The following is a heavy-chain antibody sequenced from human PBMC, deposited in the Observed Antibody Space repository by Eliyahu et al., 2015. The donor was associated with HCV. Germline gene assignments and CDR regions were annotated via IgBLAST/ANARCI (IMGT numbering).Heavy chain of an antibody. Sequence: QLQLQESGPGLVKPSETLSLTCTVSGGSXSSSSYYWGWLRQPPGKGLEWIGGIYYSGSTYYNPSLKSRVTISVDTSKNQFSLKLSSVTAADTAVYYCAAAPYGDYKVDYWGQGTLVTVSS. CDR3: AAAPYGDYKVDY. CDR2: IYYSGST. V-gene: IGHV4-39*01. CDR1: GGSXSSSSYY. D-gene: IGHD4-17*01. J-gene: IGHJ4*02.